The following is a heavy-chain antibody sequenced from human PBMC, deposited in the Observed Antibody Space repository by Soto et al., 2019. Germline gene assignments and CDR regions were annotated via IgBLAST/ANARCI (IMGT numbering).Heavy chain of an antibody. CDR1: GGSISSDSFY. CDR3: ASAEIKRVMTYSSSNRCVYYFDS. CDR2: IYHTGTT. Sequence: QVQLQESGPGLVKHSQTLSLTCTVSGGSISSDSFYWNWIRQLPGEGLEWIGYIYHTGTTYYNPSHKSIVTMSVDRSKHQLSLNVSTVTAAETAVYSCASAEIKRVMTYSSSNRCVYYFDSWGQGDVVTVSS. D-gene: IGHD2-2*01. J-gene: IGHJ4*02. V-gene: IGHV4-31*01.